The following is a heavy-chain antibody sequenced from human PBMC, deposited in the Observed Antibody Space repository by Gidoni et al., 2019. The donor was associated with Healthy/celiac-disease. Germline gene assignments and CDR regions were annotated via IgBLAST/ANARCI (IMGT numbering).Heavy chain of an antibody. CDR2: ISSSSSYI. CDR3: ARDSGGGGRGDY. J-gene: IGHJ4*02. D-gene: IGHD2-21*01. V-gene: IGHV3-21*01. CDR1: GLTFSSYS. Sequence: EVQLVESGGGLVKPGGSLRLSCAASGLTFSSYSMTWVRQAPGKGLEWVSSISSSSSYIYYADSVKGRFTISRDNAKNSLYLQMNSLRAEDTAVYYCARDSGGGGRGDYWGQGTLVTVSS.